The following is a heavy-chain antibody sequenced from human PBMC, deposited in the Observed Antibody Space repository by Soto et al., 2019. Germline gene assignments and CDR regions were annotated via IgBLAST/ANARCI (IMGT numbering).Heavy chain of an antibody. D-gene: IGHD3-3*01. CDR1: GFTFSSYS. CDR3: ARPAYYDFWSGWTFDP. J-gene: IGHJ5*02. V-gene: IGHV3-21*01. CDR2: ISSSSSYI. Sequence: GGSLRLSCAASGFTFSSYSMNWVRQAPGKGLEWVSSISSSSSYIYYADSVKGRFTISRDNAKNSLYLQMNSLRAEDTAVYYCARPAYYDFWSGWTFDPWGQGTLVTVSS.